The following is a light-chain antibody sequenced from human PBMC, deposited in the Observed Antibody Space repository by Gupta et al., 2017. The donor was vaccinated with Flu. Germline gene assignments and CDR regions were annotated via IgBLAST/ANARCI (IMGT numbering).Light chain of an antibody. CDR2: QNI. Sequence: ITISCTGSTRDIGTYNLVSWYQQHPGEAPRLISFQNIKRPSGVSYRFAGSKSANAASLTISGLQREDEADYYCCSYAGSDAVWVFGAGTRVTVL. CDR3: CSYAGSDAVWV. J-gene: IGLJ1*01. V-gene: IGLV2-23*02. CDR1: TRDIGTYNL.